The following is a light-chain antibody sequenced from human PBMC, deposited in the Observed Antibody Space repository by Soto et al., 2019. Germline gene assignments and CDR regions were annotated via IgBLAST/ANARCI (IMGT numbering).Light chain of an antibody. CDR1: QSVRSSY. CDR2: GAS. Sequence: EIVLTQSPGTLSLSPWERATLSCRASQSVRSSYLAWYQQKPGQAPRLLIYGASSRATGIPDRFSGSGSGTDFTLTISRLEPEDFAVYYCQQYGTSPMTFGQGTKVDIK. J-gene: IGKJ1*01. CDR3: QQYGTSPMT. V-gene: IGKV3-20*01.